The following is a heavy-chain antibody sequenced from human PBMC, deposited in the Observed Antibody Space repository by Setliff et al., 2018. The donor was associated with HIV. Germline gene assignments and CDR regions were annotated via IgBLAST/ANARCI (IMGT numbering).Heavy chain of an antibody. J-gene: IGHJ6*03. CDR3: ARTYYYDSSGYYGYYYYYYMDV. D-gene: IGHD3-22*01. Sequence: ASVKVSCKASGYTFTNYGISWVRQAPGQGLEWMGWISAYNGNTNYAQKVQGRVIMTTDTSTSTAYMELRSLRSDDTAVYYCARTYYYDSSGYYGYYYYYYMDVWGKGTTVTVSS. CDR1: GYTFTNYG. CDR2: ISAYNGNT. V-gene: IGHV1-18*01.